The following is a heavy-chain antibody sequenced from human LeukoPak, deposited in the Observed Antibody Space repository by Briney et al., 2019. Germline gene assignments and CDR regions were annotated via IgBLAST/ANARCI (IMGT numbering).Heavy chain of an antibody. CDR3: AREEEWSTVTTG. V-gene: IGHV3-7*01. Sequence: GGSLRLSCAASGFTFTSYWMSWVRQAPGKGLEWVANINQDGSEKHYVDSVKGRFTISRDNAKNSMYLQMNSMRAEDTAVYYCAREEEWSTVTTGWGQGILVTVSS. D-gene: IGHD4-17*01. J-gene: IGHJ4*02. CDR1: GFTFTSYW. CDR2: INQDGSEK.